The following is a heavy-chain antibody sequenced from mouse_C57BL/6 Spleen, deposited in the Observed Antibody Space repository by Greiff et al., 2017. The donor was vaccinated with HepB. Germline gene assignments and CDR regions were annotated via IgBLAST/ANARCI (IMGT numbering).Heavy chain of an antibody. CDR3: ARHTDYFDY. CDR1: GFTFSSYT. CDR2: ISGGGGNT. Sequence: EVKLVESGGGLVKPGGSLKLSCAASGFTFSSYTMSWVRQTPEKRLEWVATISGGGGNTYYPDSVKGRFTISRDNAKNTLYLQMSSRRSEDTALYYCARHTDYFDYWGQGTTLTVSS. V-gene: IGHV5-9*01. J-gene: IGHJ2*01.